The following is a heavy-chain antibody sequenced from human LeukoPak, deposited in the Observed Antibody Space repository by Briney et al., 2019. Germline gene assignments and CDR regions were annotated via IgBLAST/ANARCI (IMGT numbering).Heavy chain of an antibody. D-gene: IGHD3-10*01. Sequence: SETLSLTCTVSGGSISSSSNYWGWIRQPPGKGLEWNGSIYYSGSTYYNPSLKSLITMSVDTSKNQFSLKLSSVTAASTAVYYCARLRRRCGELLFAGGKRSEKKTYYYYMDVWGKGTTVTISS. V-gene: IGHV4-39*07. J-gene: IGHJ6*03. CDR2: IYYSGST. CDR1: GGSISSSSNY. CDR3: ARLRRRCGELLFAGGKRSEKKTYYYYMDV.